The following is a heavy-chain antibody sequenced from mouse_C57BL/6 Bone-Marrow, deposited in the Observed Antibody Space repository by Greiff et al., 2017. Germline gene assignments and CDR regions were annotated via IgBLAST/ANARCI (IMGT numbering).Heavy chain of an antibody. CDR3: TRWGGRDYFDY. CDR1: GYTFTDYE. Sequence: VQLQQSGAELVRPGASVTLSCKASGYTFTDYEMHWVKQTPVHGLEWIGAIDPETGGTAYNQKFKGKAILTADQSSSTAYMALRSLTSEDSAVYYCTRWGGRDYFDYWGQGTTRTVSS. CDR2: IDPETGGT. J-gene: IGHJ2*01. V-gene: IGHV1-15*01. D-gene: IGHD3-3*01.